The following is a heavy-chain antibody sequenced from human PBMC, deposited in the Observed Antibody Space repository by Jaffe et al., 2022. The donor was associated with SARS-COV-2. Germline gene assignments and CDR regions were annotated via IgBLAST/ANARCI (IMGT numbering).Heavy chain of an antibody. J-gene: IGHJ5*02. Sequence: QLQLQESGPGLVKPSETLSLTCTVSGGSISSSSYYWGWIRQPPGKGLEWIGSIYYSGSTYYNPSLKSRVTISVDTSKNQFSLKLSSVTAADTAVYYCARLHRIRGYSYGSNWFDPWGQGTLVTVSS. CDR2: IYYSGST. D-gene: IGHD5-18*01. V-gene: IGHV4-39*01. CDR1: GGSISSSSYY. CDR3: ARLHRIRGYSYGSNWFDP.